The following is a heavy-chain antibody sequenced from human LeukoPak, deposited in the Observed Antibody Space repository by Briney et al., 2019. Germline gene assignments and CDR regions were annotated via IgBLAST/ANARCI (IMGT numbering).Heavy chain of an antibody. V-gene: IGHV4-59*12. Sequence: SETLSLTCTVSGGSISSYYWSWIRQPPGKGLEWIGYIYYSGSTNYNPSLKSRVTISVDTSKNQFSLKLSSVTAADTAVYYCARLETSGSYGYWGQGTLVTVSS. CDR2: IYYSGST. D-gene: IGHD1-26*01. CDR3: ARLETSGSYGY. J-gene: IGHJ4*02. CDR1: GGSISSYY.